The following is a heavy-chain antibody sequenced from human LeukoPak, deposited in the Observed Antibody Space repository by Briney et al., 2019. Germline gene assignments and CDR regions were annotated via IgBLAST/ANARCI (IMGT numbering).Heavy chain of an antibody. V-gene: IGHV1-2*02. Sequence: EASVKVSCTASGYTFTGYYMHWVRQAPGQGLEWMGWINPNSGGTNYAQKFQGRVTMTRDASISTAYMELSRLRSDDTAVYYCARGFVVVPAAMSYWGQGTLVTVSS. D-gene: IGHD2-2*01. CDR2: INPNSGGT. J-gene: IGHJ4*02. CDR1: GYTFTGYY. CDR3: ARGFVVVPAAMSY.